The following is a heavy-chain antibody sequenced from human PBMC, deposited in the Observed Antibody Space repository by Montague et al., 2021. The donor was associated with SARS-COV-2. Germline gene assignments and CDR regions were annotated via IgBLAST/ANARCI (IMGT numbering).Heavy chain of an antibody. J-gene: IGHJ3*02. CDR3: ARFPTSYYYDSKAAPATPDAFDI. Sequence: SKTLSLTCTVSGGSISSSSYYWGWIRQPPGKGLEWIRSIYYSGSTYYNPSLKSRVTISVDTSKNQFSLKLSSVTAADTAVYYCARFPTSYYYDSKAAPATPDAFDIWGQGTMVTVSS. D-gene: IGHD3-22*01. CDR2: IYYSGST. CDR1: GGSISSSSYY. V-gene: IGHV4-39*01.